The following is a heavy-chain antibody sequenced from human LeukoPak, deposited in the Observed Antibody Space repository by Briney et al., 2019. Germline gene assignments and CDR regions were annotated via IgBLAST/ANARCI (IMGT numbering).Heavy chain of an antibody. CDR1: GGSISSSSYY. V-gene: IGHV4-39*01. J-gene: IGHJ6*04. CDR3: ASDRSNVDTAMVPTDV. Sequence: SETLSLTCTVSGGSISSSSYYWGWIRQPPGKGLEWIGSIYYSGSTYYNPSLKSRVTISVDTSKNQFSLKLSSVTAADTAVYYCASDRSNVDTAMVPTDVWGKGTTVTVSS. CDR2: IYYSGST. D-gene: IGHD5-18*01.